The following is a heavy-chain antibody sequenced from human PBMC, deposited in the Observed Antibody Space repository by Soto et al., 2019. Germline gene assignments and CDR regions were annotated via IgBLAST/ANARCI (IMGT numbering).Heavy chain of an antibody. CDR1: GYTFTSYD. CDR2: MNPNSGNT. V-gene: IGHV1-8*01. D-gene: IGHD4-17*01. CDR3: ARTLDGDNFDY. Sequence: QVQLVQAGADVKKPGASVKVSCKASGYTFTSYDINLVRQATGQGLEWMGWMNPNSGNTGYAQKFQGTVTMTSNTSISTAYMELSSLRSEETAVYYCARTLDGDNFDYWGQGPLVPVSS. J-gene: IGHJ4*02.